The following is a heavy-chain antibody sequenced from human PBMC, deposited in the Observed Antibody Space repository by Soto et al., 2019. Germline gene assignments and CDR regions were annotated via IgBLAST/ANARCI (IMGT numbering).Heavy chain of an antibody. J-gene: IGHJ6*02. CDR1: GGSFSGYY. CDR2: INYSGST. CDR3: ARGLRGYRQLEEFYYYGMDV. V-gene: IGHV4-34*01. Sequence: SETLSLTCAVYGGSFSGYYWSWIRQPPGKGLEWIGEINYSGSTNYNPSLKSRVTISVDTSKNQFSLKLSSVTAADTAVYYCARGLRGYRQLEEFYYYGMDVWGQGTTVTVSS. D-gene: IGHD6-6*01.